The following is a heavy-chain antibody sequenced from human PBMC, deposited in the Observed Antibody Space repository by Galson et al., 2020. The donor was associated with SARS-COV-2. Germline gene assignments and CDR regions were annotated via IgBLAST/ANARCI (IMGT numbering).Heavy chain of an antibody. D-gene: IGHD1-1*01. V-gene: IGHV1-18*01. CDR1: GYIFASYG. CDR2: ISVYNGNT. J-gene: IGHJ4*02. CDR3: ARLALPTGTTLADY. Sequence: ASVKVSCKASGYIFASYGISWVRQAPGQGLEWMGWISVYNGNTNYAQKFQGRVTMTTDKSTSTAYMEVRSLRSDDTAIFYCARLALPTGTTLADYWGQGNPVTVSS.